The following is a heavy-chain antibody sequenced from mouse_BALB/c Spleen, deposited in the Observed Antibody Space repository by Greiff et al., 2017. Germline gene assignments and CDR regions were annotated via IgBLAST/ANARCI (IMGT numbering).Heavy chain of an antibody. CDR3: TREDITTYAMDY. CDR1: GYTFTSYY. J-gene: IGHJ4*01. V-gene: IGHV1S81*02. Sequence: QVQLKQSGAELVKPGASVKLSCKASGYTFTSYYMYWVKQRPGQGLEWIGEINPSNGGTNFNEKFKSKATLTVDKSSSTAYMQLSSLTSEDSAVYYCTREDITTYAMDYWGQGTSVTVSS. CDR2: INPSNGGT. D-gene: IGHD1-2*01.